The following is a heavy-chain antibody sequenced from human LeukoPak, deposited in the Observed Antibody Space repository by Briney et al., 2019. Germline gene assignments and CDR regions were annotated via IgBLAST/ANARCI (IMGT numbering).Heavy chain of an antibody. V-gene: IGHV3-30*02. CDR1: GFTFSSFG. CDR2: IRYDGSNK. CDR3: AKGGGYEAQYYYYYLDV. D-gene: IGHD5-12*01. J-gene: IGHJ6*03. Sequence: GRSLRLACAASGFTFSSFGIYWVRQAPGKGLGWVAFIRYDGSNKYYAESVKGRFTVSRDNSKNTLNRQMKSLRGEDTAVYYCAKGGGYEAQYYYYYLDVWGKGTTVTISS.